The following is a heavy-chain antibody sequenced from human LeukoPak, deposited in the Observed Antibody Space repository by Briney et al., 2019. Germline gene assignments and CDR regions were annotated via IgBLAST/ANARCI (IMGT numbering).Heavy chain of an antibody. V-gene: IGHV4-34*01. J-gene: IGHJ3*02. CDR2: INHSGST. CDR1: GGSFSGYY. CDR3: ARGGQWLVPWAAFDI. D-gene: IGHD6-19*01. Sequence: SETLSLTCAVYGGSFSGYYWSWIRQPPGKGLEWIGEINHSGSTNYNPSLKSRVTISVDTSKNQFSLKLSSVTAADTAVYYCARGGQWLVPWAAFDIWGQGTMVTVSS.